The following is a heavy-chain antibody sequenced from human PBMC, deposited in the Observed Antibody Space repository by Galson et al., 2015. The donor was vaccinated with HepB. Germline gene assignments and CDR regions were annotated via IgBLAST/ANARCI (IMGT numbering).Heavy chain of an antibody. D-gene: IGHD3-22*01. CDR2: TNPINGDT. J-gene: IGHJ3*02. V-gene: IGHV1-2*06. Sequence: SVKVSCKASGYTFRDFYIHWVRQAPGKGLQWMGRTNPINGDTNYAQKFHGRVTMTRDTSISTAYMEVTSLRYDDTAVYYCARRLYDIDAFDIWGQGTIVTVSS. CDR3: ARRLYDIDAFDI. CDR1: GYTFRDFY.